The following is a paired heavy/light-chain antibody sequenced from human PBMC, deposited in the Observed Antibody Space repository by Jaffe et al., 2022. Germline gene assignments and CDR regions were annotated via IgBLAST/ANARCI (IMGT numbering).Light chain of an antibody. CDR1: QSISTY. CDR3: QQSYGTPPLT. CDR2: AAS. Sequence: DIQMTQSPSSLSASVGDRVTITCRASQSISTYLNWYQQRPGKAPKLLIYAASSLQSGVPSRFSGSGSGTDFTLTISSLQPEDFATYYCQQSYGTPPLTFGGGTKVEIK. V-gene: IGKV1-39*01. J-gene: IGKJ4*01.
Heavy chain of an antibody. Sequence: EVQLEESGGGLAQPGRSLRLSCTASGFSFGDYGMNWFRQAPGKGLEWVGFIRNRAYGGTTDYAASVRGRFTISRDDSKSIAYLQMNSLKTEDTAVYYCTRDPRVVLAARGAYFDYWGQGTLVTVSS. CDR3: TRDPRVVLAARGAYFDY. V-gene: IGHV3-49*03. J-gene: IGHJ4*02. CDR1: GFSFGDYG. D-gene: IGHD2-15*01. CDR2: IRNRAYGGTT.